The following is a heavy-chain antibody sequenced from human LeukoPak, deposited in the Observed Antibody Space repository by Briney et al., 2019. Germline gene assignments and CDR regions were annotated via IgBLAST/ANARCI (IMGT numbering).Heavy chain of an antibody. CDR3: AKLVPS. CDR2: ISHDGGVE. J-gene: IGHJ5*02. V-gene: IGHV3-30*18. Sequence: GTSLRLSCAVSGFTIGNHGMHWVRQAAGKGLEWVAMISHDGGVEYYRDSVKGRFIISRDNSNNILYLQMSSLRAEDTAVYYCAKLVPSWGQGTLVTVSS. CDR1: GFTIGNHG. D-gene: IGHD6-13*01.